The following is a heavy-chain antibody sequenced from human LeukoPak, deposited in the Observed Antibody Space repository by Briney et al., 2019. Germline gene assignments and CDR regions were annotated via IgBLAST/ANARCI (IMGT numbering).Heavy chain of an antibody. CDR3: ARIAAAGPDINWFDP. CDR2: INTNTGNP. J-gene: IGHJ5*02. D-gene: IGHD6-13*01. Sequence: VASVKVSCKTSGYSFTSYAVNWVRQAPGQGLEWMGWINTNTGNPMYAQGFTGRFVFSLDTSVSTVYLQISSLKAEDTAVYYCARIAAAGPDINWFDPWGQGTLVTVSS. V-gene: IGHV7-4-1*02. CDR1: GYSFTSYA.